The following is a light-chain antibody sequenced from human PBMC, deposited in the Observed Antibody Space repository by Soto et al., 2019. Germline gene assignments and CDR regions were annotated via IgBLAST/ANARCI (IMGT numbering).Light chain of an antibody. CDR3: QSYDSSLSVHVV. Sequence: QSVLTQPPSVSGAPGQRVTISCTGSSSNIGAGYDVHWYQQLPGTAPRLLIYGNNNRPSGVPDRFSGSKSGTSASLAITRLQAEDEADYFCQSYDSSLSVHVVFGGGTQLTVL. CDR1: SSNIGAGYD. J-gene: IGLJ2*01. CDR2: GNN. V-gene: IGLV1-40*01.